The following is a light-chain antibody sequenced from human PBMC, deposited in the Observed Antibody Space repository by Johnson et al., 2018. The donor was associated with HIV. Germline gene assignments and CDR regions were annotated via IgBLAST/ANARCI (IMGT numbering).Light chain of an antibody. J-gene: IGLJ1*01. Sequence: QSVLTQPPSVSAAPGQKVTISCSGSSSNTGNNYVSWYQQVPGTAPKLLIYENNKRPSGIPGRFSGSRSGTSATLDITGLQTGDEADYYCGAWDSSLSAYVFATETKVTVL. V-gene: IGLV1-51*02. CDR2: ENN. CDR1: SSNTGNNY. CDR3: GAWDSSLSAYV.